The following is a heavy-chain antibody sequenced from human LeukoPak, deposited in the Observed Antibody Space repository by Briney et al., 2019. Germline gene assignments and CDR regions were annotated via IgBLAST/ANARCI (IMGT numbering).Heavy chain of an antibody. V-gene: IGHV1-69*06. J-gene: IGHJ3*02. Sequence: GASVKVSCKASGGTFSSYAISWVRRAPGQGLEWMGGIIPIFGTANYAQKFQGRVTITADKSTSTDYMELSSLRSEGAAVYYCARGRENYGDYVDAFDIWGQGTMVTVSS. CDR1: GGTFSSYA. CDR3: ARGRENYGDYVDAFDI. CDR2: IIPIFGTA. D-gene: IGHD4-17*01.